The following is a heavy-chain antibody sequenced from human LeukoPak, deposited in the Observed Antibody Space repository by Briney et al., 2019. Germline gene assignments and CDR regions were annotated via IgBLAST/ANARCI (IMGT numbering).Heavy chain of an antibody. D-gene: IGHD3-10*02. CDR1: GYSISSGYY. V-gene: IGHV4-38-2*01. Sequence: SETLPLTCAVSGYSISSGYYWGWIRQPPGKGLEWIGSIYHSGSTYYNPSLKSRVTISVDTSKNQFSLKLSSVTAADTAVYYCARHLYDQGVADPFDYWGQGTLVTVSS. CDR2: IYHSGST. J-gene: IGHJ4*02. CDR3: ARHLYDQGVADPFDY.